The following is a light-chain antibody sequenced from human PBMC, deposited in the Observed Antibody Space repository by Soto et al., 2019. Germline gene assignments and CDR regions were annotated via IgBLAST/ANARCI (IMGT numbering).Light chain of an antibody. V-gene: IGKV1-5*03. CDR3: QQYNTYPLT. J-gene: IGKJ4*01. CDR1: QTISIW. Sequence: DIPMTQSPSTLSASVGDRVTITCRASQTISIWLAWYQQKPGKAPNLLIYKASSLESGVPSRFSGSGSGTEFTLTISSLQPDDFANYYCQQYNTYPLTFGGGTKVEI. CDR2: KAS.